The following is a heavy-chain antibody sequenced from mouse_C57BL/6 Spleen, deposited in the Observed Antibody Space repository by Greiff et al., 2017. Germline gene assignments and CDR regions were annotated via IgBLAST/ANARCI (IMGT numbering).Heavy chain of an antibody. CDR3: AVWYLGEDARDY. Sequence: QVQLQQPGAELVKPGASVKLSCKASGYTFTSYWMHWVKQRPGQGLEWIGMIHPNSGSTNYNEKFKSKATLTVDKSSSTAYMKLSSLTSEDSAVYYWAVWYLGEDARDYWGQGTSGTVSS. V-gene: IGHV1-64*01. D-gene: IGHD2-10*02. J-gene: IGHJ4*01. CDR1: GYTFTSYW. CDR2: IHPNSGST.